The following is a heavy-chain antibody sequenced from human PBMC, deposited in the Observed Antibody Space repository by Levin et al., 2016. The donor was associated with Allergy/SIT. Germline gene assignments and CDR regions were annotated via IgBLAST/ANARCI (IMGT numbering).Heavy chain of an antibody. V-gene: IGHV1-69*13. J-gene: IGHJ4*02. D-gene: IGHD5-18*01. Sequence: SVKVSCKASGGTFSSYAISWVRQAPGQGLEWMGGIIPIFGTANYAQKFQGRVTITADESTSTAYMELSSLRSEDTAVYYCARIGYSYGYPDYWGQGTLVTVSS. CDR3: ARIGYSYGYPDY. CDR1: GGTFSSYA. CDR2: IIPIFGTA.